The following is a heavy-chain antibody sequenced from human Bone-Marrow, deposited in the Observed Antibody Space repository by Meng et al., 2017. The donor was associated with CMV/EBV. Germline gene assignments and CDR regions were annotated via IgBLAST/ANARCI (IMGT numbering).Heavy chain of an antibody. CDR1: GGTFSSYA. J-gene: IGHJ6*02. CDR3: ASAYSRGAYYYGMDF. D-gene: IGHD2-15*01. V-gene: IGHV1-69*05. Sequence: SVKVSCKASGGTFSSYAISWVRQAPGQGLEWMGGIIPIFGTANYAQKFQGRVTITTDESTSTAYMELSSLRSEDTAVYYCASAYSRGAYYYGMDFWGQGNMVNVAS. CDR2: IIPIFGTA.